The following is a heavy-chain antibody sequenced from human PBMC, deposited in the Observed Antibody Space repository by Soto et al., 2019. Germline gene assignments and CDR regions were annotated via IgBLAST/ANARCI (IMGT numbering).Heavy chain of an antibody. J-gene: IGHJ4*02. V-gene: IGHV1-18*01. D-gene: IGHD1-1*01. CDR2: ISAYNGNT. Sequence: QVQLVQYGAEVKKPGASVKVSCKASGYTFTSYGITWVRQAPGQGLAWMGWISAYNGNTKYAQKFQGRVTMTTDTSTSTAYRELRSLRSDDTAVYYCARDLEAQIVDYWGQGTLVTVSS. CDR1: GYTFTSYG. CDR3: ARDLEAQIVDY.